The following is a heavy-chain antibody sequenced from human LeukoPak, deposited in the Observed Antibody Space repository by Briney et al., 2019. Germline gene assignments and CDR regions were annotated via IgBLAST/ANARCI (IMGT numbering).Heavy chain of an antibody. Sequence: ASVKVSCKASGYTFTSYGISWVRQAPGQGLEWTGWISAYNGNTNYAQKLQGRVTMTTDTSTSTAYMELRSLRSDDTAVYYCARDSFDSSGYYDYYYYGMDVWGQGTTVTVSS. J-gene: IGHJ6*02. D-gene: IGHD3-22*01. CDR3: ARDSFDSSGYYDYYYYGMDV. V-gene: IGHV1-18*01. CDR2: ISAYNGNT. CDR1: GYTFTSYG.